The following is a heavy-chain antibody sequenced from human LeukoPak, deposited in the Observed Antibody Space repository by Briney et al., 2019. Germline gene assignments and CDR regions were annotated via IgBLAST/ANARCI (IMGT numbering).Heavy chain of an antibody. CDR3: AKGGLSRAGLDF. V-gene: IGHV3-23*01. CDR2: ISDRDHNT. D-gene: IGHD5/OR15-5a*01. CDR1: GFTFSAYA. Sequence: GGSLRLSCEASGFTFSAYAMTWVRQAPGKGLEWVSSISDRDHNTYYADSVKGRFTISRDNSKNTLYLQMNSLRAEDTAVYYCAKGGLSRAGLDFWGQGTLVTVSS. J-gene: IGHJ4*02.